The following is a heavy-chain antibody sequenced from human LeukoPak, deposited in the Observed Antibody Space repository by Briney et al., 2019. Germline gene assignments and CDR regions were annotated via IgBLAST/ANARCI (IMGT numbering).Heavy chain of an antibody. D-gene: IGHD5-18*01. CDR2: IKSKTDGGTT. CDR3: TTDLVYSYGNDAFDI. CDR1: GFTFSNAW. V-gene: IGHV3-15*01. Sequence: KPGGSLRLSCVASGFTFSNAWMSWVRQAPGKGLEWVGRIKSKTDGGTTDYAAPVKGRFTISRDDSKNTLYLQMNSLKTEDTAVYYCTTDLVYSYGNDAFDIWGQGTMVTVSS. J-gene: IGHJ3*02.